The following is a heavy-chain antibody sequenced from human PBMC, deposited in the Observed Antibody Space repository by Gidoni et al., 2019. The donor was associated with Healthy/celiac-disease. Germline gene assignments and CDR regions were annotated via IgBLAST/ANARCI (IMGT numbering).Heavy chain of an antibody. V-gene: IGHV2-26*01. Sequence: QVTLKESGPVLVKPTETLTLTCTVSGFSLSNARMGVSWIRQPPGKALEWLAHIFSNDETSYSTSLKSRLTISKDTSKSQVVLTMTNMDPVDTATYYCARIPNVVVPAAVRYGMDVWGQGTTVTVSS. CDR2: IFSNDET. D-gene: IGHD2-2*01. CDR1: GFSLSNARMG. J-gene: IGHJ6*02. CDR3: ARIPNVVVPAAVRYGMDV.